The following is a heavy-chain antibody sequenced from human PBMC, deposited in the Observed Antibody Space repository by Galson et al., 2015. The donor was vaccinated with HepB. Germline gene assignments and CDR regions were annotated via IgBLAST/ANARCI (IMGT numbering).Heavy chain of an antibody. J-gene: IGHJ3*02. Sequence: SVKVSCKASGHTFNSYGVTWVRQAPGQGLEWMGWISGYNGNTNYAQKFQDRVTMTTDTSTGTAYMELRSLTSDDTSVYYCARVLRGGSAFDIWGQGTAVTVSS. CDR2: ISGYNGNT. D-gene: IGHD3-16*01. CDR3: ARVLRGGSAFDI. V-gene: IGHV1-18*04. CDR1: GHTFNSYG.